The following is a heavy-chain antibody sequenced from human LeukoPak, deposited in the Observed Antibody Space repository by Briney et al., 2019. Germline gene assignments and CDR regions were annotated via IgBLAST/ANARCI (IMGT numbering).Heavy chain of an antibody. CDR2: ISYDGSNK. J-gene: IGHJ4*02. CDR1: GFTFSSYG. V-gene: IGHV3-30*18. CDR3: AKEAQGCSITSCYFDS. D-gene: IGHD2-2*01. Sequence: GGSLRLSCAASGFTFSSYGMHWVRQAPGKGLEWVAVISYDGSNKYYADSVKGRFTISRDNSKNTLFLQMNSLRAEDTAVYYCAKEAQGCSITSCYFDSWGQGTLVTVSS.